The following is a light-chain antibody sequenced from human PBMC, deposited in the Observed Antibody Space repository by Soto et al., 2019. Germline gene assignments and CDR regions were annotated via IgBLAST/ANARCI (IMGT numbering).Light chain of an antibody. CDR2: GAS. CDR3: QQYNSWPRT. V-gene: IGKV3-15*01. Sequence: EKVMTQSPATLSVSPGERATLSCRASQSVRSNLAWYQQKPGQPPRLLIYGASTRAADIPDRFSGSGSGTEFTLTISRLQSEDFAVYYCQQYNSWPRTFGQGTRLEI. J-gene: IGKJ5*01. CDR1: QSVRSN.